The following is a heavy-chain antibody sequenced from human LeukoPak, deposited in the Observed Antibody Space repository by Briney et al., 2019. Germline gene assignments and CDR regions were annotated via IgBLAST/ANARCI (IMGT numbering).Heavy chain of an antibody. V-gene: IGHV4-38-2*01. CDR3: ARAPVVPAAIFY. Sequence: PSETLSLTCAVSGYSISSGYYWGWIRQPPGKGLEWIGSIYHSGSTYYNPSLKSRVTISVDTSKSQFSLKLSSVTAADTAVYYCARAPVVPAAIFYWGQGTLVTVSS. D-gene: IGHD2-2*01. CDR1: GYSISSGYY. CDR2: IYHSGST. J-gene: IGHJ4*02.